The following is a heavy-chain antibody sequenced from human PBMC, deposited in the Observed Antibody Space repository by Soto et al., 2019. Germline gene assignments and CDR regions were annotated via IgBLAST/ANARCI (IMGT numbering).Heavy chain of an antibody. D-gene: IGHD2-15*01. V-gene: IGHV3-23*01. Sequence: GGSLRLSCAASGFTFSSYAMSWVRQAPGKGLEWVSAISGSGGSTYYADSVKGRFTISRDNSKNTLYLQMNSLRAEDTAVYYCATICSGGSCYSGGYYYYYGMDVWGQGTTVTVSS. J-gene: IGHJ6*02. CDR1: GFTFSSYA. CDR3: ATICSGGSCYSGGYYYYYGMDV. CDR2: ISGSGGST.